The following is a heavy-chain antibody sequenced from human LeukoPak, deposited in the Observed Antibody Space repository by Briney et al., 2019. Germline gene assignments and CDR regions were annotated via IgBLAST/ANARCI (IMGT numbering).Heavy chain of an antibody. Sequence: SEALSLTCTVSGGSISSYYWSWIRQPPGKGLEWIGEINHSGSTNYNPSLKSRVTISVDTSKNQFSLKLSSVTAADTAVYYCARVVSHYYYYYMDVWGKGTTVTVSS. CDR2: INHSGST. J-gene: IGHJ6*03. CDR3: ARVVSHYYYYYMDV. V-gene: IGHV4-34*01. CDR1: GGSISSYY.